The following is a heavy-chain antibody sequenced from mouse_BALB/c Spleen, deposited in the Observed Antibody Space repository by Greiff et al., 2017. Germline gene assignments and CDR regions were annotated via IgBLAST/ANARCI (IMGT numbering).Heavy chain of an antibody. Sequence: QVQLKESGAELVRPGTSVKVSCKASGYAFTNYLIEWVKQRPGQGLEWIGVINPGSGGTNYNEKFKGKATLTADKSSSTAYMQLSSLTSDDSAVYFCARNPTIYYFDYWGQGTTLTVSS. CDR2: INPGSGGT. V-gene: IGHV1-54*03. J-gene: IGHJ2*01. CDR3: ARNPTIYYFDY. CDR1: GYAFTNYL. D-gene: IGHD1-1*01.